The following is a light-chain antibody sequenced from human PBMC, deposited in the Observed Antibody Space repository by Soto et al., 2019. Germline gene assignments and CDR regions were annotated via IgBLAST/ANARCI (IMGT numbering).Light chain of an antibody. CDR2: GVT. J-gene: IGLJ1*01. CDR1: SSDVGGYNY. Sequence: QSVLTQPRSVSGSPGQSVSLSCTGTSSDVGGYNYVSWYQQHPGKAPKLVIYGVTKRPSGVPDRFSGSKSGNTASLTISGLQADDEADYYCCSYAGSHYVFGTGTKVTVL. V-gene: IGLV2-11*01. CDR3: CSYAGSHYV.